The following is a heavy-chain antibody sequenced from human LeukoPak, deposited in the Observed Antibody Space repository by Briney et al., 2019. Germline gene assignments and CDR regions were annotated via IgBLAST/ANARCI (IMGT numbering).Heavy chain of an antibody. CDR3: ARVRGSGSSASVPLGY. J-gene: IGHJ4*02. V-gene: IGHV1-18*04. CDR2: ISVYNGNR. D-gene: IGHD3-10*01. CDR1: GYTFTSYG. Sequence: ASVQVSRKASGYTFTSYGISSVRQAPGQGLAWMGWISVYNGNRNYVRKLQGRVTMTTDTSTSTAYMELRSLRSDDTAVYYCARVRGSGSSASVPLGYWGQGTLATVSS.